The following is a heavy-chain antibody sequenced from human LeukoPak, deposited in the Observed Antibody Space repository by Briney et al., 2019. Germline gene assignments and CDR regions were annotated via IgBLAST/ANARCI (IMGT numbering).Heavy chain of an antibody. Sequence: GGSLRLSCAASGFSFSYAWMNWVRQPPGKGLEWVGRIYSKSDGGRTEYAAPVKGRFIISRDDSMNTLDLQMNSLQTDDTALYYCATGSNGYDSSDFDRWGQGTLVTVSS. CDR3: ATGSNGYDSSDFDR. CDR2: IYSKSDGGRT. CDR1: GFSFSYAW. V-gene: IGHV3-15*01. J-gene: IGHJ4*02. D-gene: IGHD3-22*01.